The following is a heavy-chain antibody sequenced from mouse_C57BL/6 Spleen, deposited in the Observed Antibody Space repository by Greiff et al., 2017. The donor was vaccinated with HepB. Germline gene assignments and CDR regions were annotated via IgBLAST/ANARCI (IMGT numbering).Heavy chain of an antibody. J-gene: IGHJ2*01. CDR2: IYPGSGNT. D-gene: IGHD2-5*01. CDR3: ASGDYSKFDY. Sequence: VQLQPSGAELVRPGASVKLSCKASGYPFTDYSINWVKQRPGQGLEWIARIYPGSGNTYYHEKFKGKATLTAEKSSSTAYMQLSSLTSEDSAVYFCASGDYSKFDYWGQGTTLTVSS. V-gene: IGHV1-76*01. CDR1: GYPFTDYS.